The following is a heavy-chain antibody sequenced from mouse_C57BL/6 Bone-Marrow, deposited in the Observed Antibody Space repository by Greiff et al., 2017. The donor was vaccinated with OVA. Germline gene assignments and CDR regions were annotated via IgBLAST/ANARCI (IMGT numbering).Heavy chain of an antibody. J-gene: IGHJ4*01. CDR3: SSPDAMDY. CDR1: GYTFTSYW. Sequence: QVQLQQPGAELVKPGASVKLSCKASGYTFTSYWMQWVKQRPGQGLEWIGEIDPSDSYTNYNQKFKGKATLTVDTSSSTAYMQLSSLTSEDSAVYYGSSPDAMDYWGQGTSVTVSS. V-gene: IGHV1-50*01. CDR2: IDPSDSYT. D-gene: IGHD1-1*01.